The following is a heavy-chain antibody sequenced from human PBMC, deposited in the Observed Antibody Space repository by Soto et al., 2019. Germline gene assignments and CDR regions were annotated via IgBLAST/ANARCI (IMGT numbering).Heavy chain of an antibody. D-gene: IGHD3-22*01. CDR1: GGTFSRYA. J-gene: IGHJ4*02. CDR2: IIPVFGKA. V-gene: IGHV1-69*13. Sequence: ASVTVSCKASGGTFSRYAINWLRQALGQGLEWMGGIIPVFGKANYAQKFQGRVTITADESTTTGYMELRSLTSEDTAVYYCARDGTLYDSSAYYYVYWGQGTLVTVSS. CDR3: ARDGTLYDSSAYYYVY.